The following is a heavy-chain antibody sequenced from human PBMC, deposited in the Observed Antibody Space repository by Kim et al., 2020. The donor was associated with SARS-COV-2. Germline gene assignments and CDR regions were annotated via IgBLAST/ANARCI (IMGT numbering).Heavy chain of an antibody. J-gene: IGHJ4*02. Sequence: QYRFTISRDNSKNTLYLQMNSLRAEDTAVYYCANGFNDFWSGLHYWGQGTLVTVSS. CDR3: ANGFNDFWSGLHY. D-gene: IGHD3-3*01. V-gene: IGHV3-23*01.